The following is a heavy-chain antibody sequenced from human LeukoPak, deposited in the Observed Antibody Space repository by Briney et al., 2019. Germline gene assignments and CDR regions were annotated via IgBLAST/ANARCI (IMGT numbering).Heavy chain of an antibody. CDR1: GDSVSSNSAA. Sequence: SQTLSLTCAISGDSVSSNSAAWNWIRQSPSRGLEWLGRTYYRSKWYNDYVVSVKSRITINPDTSQNQFSLQLSPVTPEDTGVYYCAREVTDALDIWGQGTMVTVSS. CDR2: TYYRSKWYN. V-gene: IGHV6-1*01. J-gene: IGHJ3*02. D-gene: IGHD4-11*01. CDR3: AREVTDALDI.